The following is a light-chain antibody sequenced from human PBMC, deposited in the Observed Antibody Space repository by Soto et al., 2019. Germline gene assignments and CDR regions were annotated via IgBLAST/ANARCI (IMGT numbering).Light chain of an antibody. Sequence: QSVLTQPPSVSGAPGQRVTISCTGSSSNIGAVFDVHWYQQLPGTAPKLLIYANTNRPSGVPDRFSGSKSRNSASLPITGVQAEDEADYYCKSYEHRLSAWVLGGGTKLTV. J-gene: IGLJ3*02. CDR3: KSYEHRLSAWV. CDR2: ANT. CDR1: SSNIGAVFD. V-gene: IGLV1-40*01.